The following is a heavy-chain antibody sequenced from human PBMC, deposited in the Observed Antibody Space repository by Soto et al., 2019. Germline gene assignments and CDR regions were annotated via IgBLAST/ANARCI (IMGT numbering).Heavy chain of an antibody. CDR3: TRHLSYDYGDYFDY. CDR2: IRSKANSYAT. CDR1: GFTFSNAW. Sequence: GGSLRLSCAASGFTFSNAWMNWVRQAPGKGLEWVGRIRSKANSYATEYAASVKGRFTISRDDSKNTAYLQMNSLKTEDTAVYYCTRHLSYDYGDYFDYWGQGTLVTVSS. D-gene: IGHD4-17*01. J-gene: IGHJ4*02. V-gene: IGHV3-73*01.